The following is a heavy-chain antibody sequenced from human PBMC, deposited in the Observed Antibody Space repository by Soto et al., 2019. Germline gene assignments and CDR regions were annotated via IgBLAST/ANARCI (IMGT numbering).Heavy chain of an antibody. CDR1: GFTFSSYA. CDR3: AREVVAPTLSPNFDY. Sequence: QVQLVESGGGVVQPGRSLRLSCAASGFTFSSYAMHWVRQAPGKGLEWVAVISYDGSNKYYADSVKGRFTISRDNSKQTLYLQMNSLRAEDTAVYYFAREVVAPTLSPNFDYWGQGNLVTVSS. J-gene: IGHJ4*02. CDR2: ISYDGSNK. V-gene: IGHV3-30-3*01. D-gene: IGHD2-15*01.